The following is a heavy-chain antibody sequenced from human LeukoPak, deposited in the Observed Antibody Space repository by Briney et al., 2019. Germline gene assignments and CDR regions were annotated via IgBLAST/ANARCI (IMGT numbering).Heavy chain of an antibody. Sequence: SETLSLTCAVYGGSFSGYYWSWIRQPPGKGLEWIGEINHSGSTNYNPFLKSRVTISVDTSKNQFSLKLSSVTAADTAVYYCARGSGWFPYYFDYWGQGTLVTVSS. V-gene: IGHV4-34*01. J-gene: IGHJ4*02. CDR1: GGSFSGYY. CDR2: INHSGST. CDR3: ARGSGWFPYYFDY. D-gene: IGHD6-19*01.